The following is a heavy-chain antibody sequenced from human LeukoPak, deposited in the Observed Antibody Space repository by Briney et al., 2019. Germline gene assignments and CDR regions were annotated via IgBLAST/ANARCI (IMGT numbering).Heavy chain of an antibody. CDR3: ASESGYDSGGYDY. J-gene: IGHJ4*02. CDR1: GFTFSSYS. V-gene: IGHV3-21*01. Sequence: GGSLRLSCAASGFTFSSYSMNWVRQAPGKGLEWVSSISSSSSYIYYADSVKGRFTISRDNAKNSLYLQMNSLRAEDTAVYYCASESGYDSGGYDYWGQGTLVTVSS. CDR2: ISSSSSYI. D-gene: IGHD5-12*01.